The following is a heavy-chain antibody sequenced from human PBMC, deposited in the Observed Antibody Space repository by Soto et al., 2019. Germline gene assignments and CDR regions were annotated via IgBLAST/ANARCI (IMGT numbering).Heavy chain of an antibody. V-gene: IGHV3-23*01. D-gene: IGHD6-19*01. CDR2: VSGSGGTT. CDR1: GFTFSSSA. Sequence: EVQLLDSGGGLVQPGGSLRLSCAASGFTFSSSAMSWVRQAPGKGLEWVSAVSGSGGTTYYADSVRGRFTISRDNSKNAPYPQINSLRAEDTAIYFCERCTVDTIVTSGWCHYLDPWGQGTLVTVSS. CDR3: ERCTVDTIVTSGWCHYLDP. J-gene: IGHJ5*02.